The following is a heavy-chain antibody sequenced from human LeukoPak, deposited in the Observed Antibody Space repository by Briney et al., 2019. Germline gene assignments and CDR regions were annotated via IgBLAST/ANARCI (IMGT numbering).Heavy chain of an antibody. CDR2: INAGNGNT. D-gene: IGHD6-13*01. Sequence: ASVKVSCKASGYTFTSYAMHWVRQAPGQRLEWMGWINAGNGNTKYSQKFQGRVTITRDTSASTAYMELSSLRSEDTAVYYCARDGSSWFDAFDIWGQGTMVTVSS. V-gene: IGHV1-3*01. J-gene: IGHJ3*02. CDR3: ARDGSSWFDAFDI. CDR1: GYTFTSYA.